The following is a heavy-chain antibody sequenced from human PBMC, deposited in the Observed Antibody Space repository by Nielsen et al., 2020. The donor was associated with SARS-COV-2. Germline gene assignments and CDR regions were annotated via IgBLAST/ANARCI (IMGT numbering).Heavy chain of an antibody. CDR2: ISYDANNK. D-gene: IGHD4-11*01. Sequence: GESLKISCAASGFSFSNYGIHWVRQAPGKGLEWVAFISYDANNKYYADSVKGRFTISRDNSKNTLYLQMNSLRAEDTAVYYCARDGSLGTTALLLDYGMDVWGQGTTVTVSS. CDR3: ARDGSLGTTALLLDYGMDV. CDR1: GFSFSNYG. V-gene: IGHV3-30*03. J-gene: IGHJ6*02.